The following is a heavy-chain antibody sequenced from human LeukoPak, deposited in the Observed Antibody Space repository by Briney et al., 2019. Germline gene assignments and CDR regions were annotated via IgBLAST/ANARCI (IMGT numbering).Heavy chain of an antibody. CDR3: ARVQEDTFGDRYGRYWYFDL. CDR2: IYTSGST. Sequence: SQTLSLTCTVSGGSINSDNYYWSWIRQPAGKGLEWIGRIYTSGSTNYNPSLKSRVTISVDTSKNQFSLKLSSVTAADTAVYYCARVQEDTFGDRYGRYWYFDLWGRGTLVTVSS. V-gene: IGHV4-61*02. CDR1: GGSINSDNYY. D-gene: IGHD2-21*01. J-gene: IGHJ2*01.